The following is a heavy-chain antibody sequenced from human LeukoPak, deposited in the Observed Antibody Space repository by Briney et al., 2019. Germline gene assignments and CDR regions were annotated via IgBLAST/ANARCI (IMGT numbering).Heavy chain of an antibody. CDR3: AGGIAAAGGFDY. Sequence: PGGSLRLSCAASGFTFSSYSMNWVRQAPGKGLEWVSSISSSSSYIYYADSVKGRFTISRDNAMNSLYLQMNSLRAEDTAVYYCAGGIAAAGGFDYWGQGTLVTVSS. V-gene: IGHV3-21*01. CDR2: ISSSSSYI. J-gene: IGHJ4*02. CDR1: GFTFSSYS. D-gene: IGHD6-13*01.